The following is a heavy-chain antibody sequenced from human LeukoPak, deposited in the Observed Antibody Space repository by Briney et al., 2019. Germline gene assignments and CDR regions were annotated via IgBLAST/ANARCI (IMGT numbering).Heavy chain of an antibody. V-gene: IGHV3-23*01. J-gene: IGHJ4*02. CDR3: ATPYDSTSYYPLTY. D-gene: IGHD3-22*01. CDR2: ISDSGGSR. CDR1: GFTFSSYA. Sequence: GGSLRLSCAASGFTFSSYAMTWVRQAPGKGLEWVSNISDSGGSRYYADSVKGRFTIYRDNSKNTLYLQVKSLRAEDTAVYYCATPYDSTSYYPLTYWREGTLLTVSS.